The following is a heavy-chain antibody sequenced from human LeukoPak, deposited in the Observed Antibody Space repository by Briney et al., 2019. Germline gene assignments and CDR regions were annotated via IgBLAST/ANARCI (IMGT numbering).Heavy chain of an antibody. CDR3: ARAGYSGSYPFDY. CDR1: GFKFSDFW. Sequence: GGSLRLSCAASGFKFSDFWMTWVRQTPGKGLEWVANIKEDGSEEYHVDSVKGRFTISRDNAKNSLYLQMNSLRAEDTAVYYCARAGYSGSYPFDYWGQGTLVTVSS. D-gene: IGHD1-26*01. J-gene: IGHJ4*02. V-gene: IGHV3-7*01. CDR2: IKEDGSEE.